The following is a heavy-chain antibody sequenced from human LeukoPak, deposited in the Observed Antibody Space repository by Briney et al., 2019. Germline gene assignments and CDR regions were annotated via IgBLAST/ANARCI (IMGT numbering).Heavy chain of an antibody. D-gene: IGHD2-8*01. V-gene: IGHV3-30-3*01. CDR1: GFTFSSYA. J-gene: IGHJ3*02. CDR2: ISYDGSNK. CDR3: ARDMGIVLMVYAMDAFDI. Sequence: TGGSLRLSCAASGFTFSSYAMHWVRQAPGKGLEWVAVISYDGSNKYYADSVKGRFTISRDNSKNTLYLQMNSLRAEDTAVYYCARDMGIVLMVYAMDAFDIWGQGTMVTVSS.